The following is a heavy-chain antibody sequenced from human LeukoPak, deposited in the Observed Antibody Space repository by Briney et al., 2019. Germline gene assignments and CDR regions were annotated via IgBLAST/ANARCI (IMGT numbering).Heavy chain of an antibody. D-gene: IGHD6-19*01. J-gene: IGHJ3*02. CDR3: ARTTVWGQWLTELTGAFDI. CDR2: IIPIFGTA. V-gene: IGHV1-69*06. Sequence: GASVKVSCKASGGTFSSYAISWVRQAPGQGLEWMGGIIPIFGTANYAQKFQGRVTVTADKSTSTAYMELSSLRSEDTAVYYCARTTVWGQWLTELTGAFDIWGQGTMVTVSS. CDR1: GGTFSSYA.